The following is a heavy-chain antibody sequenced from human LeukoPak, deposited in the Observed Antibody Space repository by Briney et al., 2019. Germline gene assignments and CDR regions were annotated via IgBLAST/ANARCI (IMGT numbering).Heavy chain of an antibody. D-gene: IGHD3-22*01. CDR1: GDSISAYY. Sequence: SETLSLTCTVSGDSISAYYWSWVRQPPGKGLEWIAFVHKTGSINYNPSLKSRATISMDTSNSQFSLHVNSVTAADTAVYYCARGYYYDSRALDYWGQGTLVTVSS. CDR2: VHKTGSI. CDR3: ARGYYYDSRALDY. V-gene: IGHV4-59*08. J-gene: IGHJ4*02.